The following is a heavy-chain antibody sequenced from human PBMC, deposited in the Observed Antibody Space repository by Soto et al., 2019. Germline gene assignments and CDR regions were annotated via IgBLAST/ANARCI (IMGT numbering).Heavy chain of an antibody. J-gene: IGHJ5*02. CDR1: GGTFSSYA. V-gene: IGHV1-69*13. CDR3: ARGGSSSSNPGYNWFDP. D-gene: IGHD6-6*01. CDR2: IIPIFGTA. Sequence: WASVKVSCKASGGTFSSYAISWVRQAPGQGLEWMGGIIPIFGTANYAQKFQGRVTITADESTSTAYMELSSLKSEDTAVYYCARGGSSSSNPGYNWFDPWGQGTLVTVSS.